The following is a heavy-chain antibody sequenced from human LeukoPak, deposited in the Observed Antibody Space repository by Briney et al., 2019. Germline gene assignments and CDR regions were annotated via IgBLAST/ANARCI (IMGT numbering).Heavy chain of an antibody. V-gene: IGHV3-30*02. CDR2: IRYDGSNK. CDR1: GFTFSSYG. D-gene: IGHD6-19*01. CDR3: AKDLRGSSGWPYFDY. J-gene: IGHJ4*02. Sequence: GGSLRLSCAASGFTFSSYGMHWVRQAPGKGLEWVAFIRYDGSNKYYADSVKGRFTISRDNSKNTLYLQMNSLRAEDTAVYYCAKDLRGSSGWPYFDYWGQGTLVTVSS.